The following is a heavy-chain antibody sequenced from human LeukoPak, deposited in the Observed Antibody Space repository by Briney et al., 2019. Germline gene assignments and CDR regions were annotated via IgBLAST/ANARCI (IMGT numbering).Heavy chain of an antibody. V-gene: IGHV4-34*01. Sequence: SETLSLTCAVYGGSFSGYYWGWIRQPPGKGLEWIGEINHSGSTNYNPSLKSRVTISVDTSKNQFSLKLSSVTAADTAVYYCARGRYSKPLDYWGQGTLVTVSS. J-gene: IGHJ4*02. CDR1: GGSFSGYY. CDR2: INHSGST. D-gene: IGHD6-13*01. CDR3: ARGRYSKPLDY.